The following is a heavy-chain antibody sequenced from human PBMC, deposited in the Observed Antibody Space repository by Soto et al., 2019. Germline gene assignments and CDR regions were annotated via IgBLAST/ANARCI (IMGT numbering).Heavy chain of an antibody. D-gene: IGHD5-12*01. V-gene: IGHV1-8*01. CDR1: GYTFTSYD. J-gene: IGHJ4*02. CDR2: MNPNSGNT. CDR3: ARSRVGEWLRLLVH. Sequence: ASVKVSCKASGYTFTSYDINWVRQATGQGVEWMGWMNPNSGNTGYAQKFQGRVTMTRNTSKRPAYMELSSLRSEDTAVYFCARSRVGEWLRLLVHWGQGTLVNVSS.